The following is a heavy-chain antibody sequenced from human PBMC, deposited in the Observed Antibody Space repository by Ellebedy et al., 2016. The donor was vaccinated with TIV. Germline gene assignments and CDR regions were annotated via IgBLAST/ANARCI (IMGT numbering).Heavy chain of an antibody. CDR2: ISGSGGIT. D-gene: IGHD6-19*01. Sequence: GESLKIPCGASGFIFSSYAMSWVRQAPGKGLEWVSGISGSGGITYYADSVKGRFTISRDNSKNTLYVQMNSLRAEDTAVYYCAKDAVAGMPYYFDSWGQGTLLTVSS. CDR1: GFIFSSYA. CDR3: AKDAVAGMPYYFDS. J-gene: IGHJ4*02. V-gene: IGHV3-23*01.